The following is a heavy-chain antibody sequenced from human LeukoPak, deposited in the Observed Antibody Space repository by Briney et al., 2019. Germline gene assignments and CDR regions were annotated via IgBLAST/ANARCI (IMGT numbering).Heavy chain of an antibody. CDR1: GFTFSSYG. D-gene: IGHD3-22*01. CDR3: ARGSRTGVVVIVFDY. J-gene: IGHJ4*02. CDR2: IRYDGSNK. Sequence: GGSLRLSCAASGFTFSSYGMHWVRQAPGKGLEWVAFIRYDGSNKYYADSVKGRFTISRDNSKNTLYLQMNSLRAEDTAVYYCARGSRTGVVVIVFDYWGQGTLVTVSS. V-gene: IGHV3-30*02.